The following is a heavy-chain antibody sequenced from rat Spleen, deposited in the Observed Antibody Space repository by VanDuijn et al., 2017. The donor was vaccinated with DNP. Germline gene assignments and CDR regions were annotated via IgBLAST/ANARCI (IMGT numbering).Heavy chain of an antibody. V-gene: IGHV5-27*01. CDR2: ISPSGGST. D-gene: IGHD1-9*01. CDR1: GFTFSNYD. Sequence: EVQLVESGGGLVQPGRSLKLSCAASGFTFSNYDMAWVRQAPTKGLEWVASISPSGGSTYYRDSVKGRFTISRDNAKITLYLQMSSLRSEDTATYYCTRDLDYGYNYAFDYWGQGVMVTVSS. J-gene: IGHJ2*01. CDR3: TRDLDYGYNYAFDY.